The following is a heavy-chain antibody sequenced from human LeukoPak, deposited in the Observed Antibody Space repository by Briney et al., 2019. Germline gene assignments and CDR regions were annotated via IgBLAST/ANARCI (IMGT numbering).Heavy chain of an antibody. J-gene: IGHJ2*01. CDR2: IYPGDSDT. V-gene: IGHV5-51*01. CDR3: ARPRYYDSSGYADWYFDL. CDR1: GYSFTSYW. Sequence: GESLKISCTGSGYSFTSYWIGWVRQMPGKGLEWMGIIYPGDSDTRYSPSFQGQVTISADKSISTAYLQWSSLKASDTAMYYCARPRYYDSSGYADWYFDLWGRGTLVTVSS. D-gene: IGHD3-22*01.